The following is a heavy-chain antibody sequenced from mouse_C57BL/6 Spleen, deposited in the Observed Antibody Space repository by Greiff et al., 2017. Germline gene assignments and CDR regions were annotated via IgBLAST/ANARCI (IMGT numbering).Heavy chain of an antibody. CDR1: GFTFSSYG. CDR2: ISSGGSYT. D-gene: IGHD1-1*01. CDR3: ARHAYYYGSSYTYFDV. V-gene: IGHV5-6*01. J-gene: IGHJ1*03. Sequence: EVQLVESGGDLVKPGGSLKLSCAASGFTFSSYGMSWVRQTPDKRLEWVATISSGGSYTYYPDSVKGRFTISRDNAKNTLYLQMSSLKSEDTAMYYCARHAYYYGSSYTYFDVWGTGTTVTVSS.